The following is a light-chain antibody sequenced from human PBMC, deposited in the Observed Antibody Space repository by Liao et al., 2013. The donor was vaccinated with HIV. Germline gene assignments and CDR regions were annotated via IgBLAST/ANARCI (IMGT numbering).Light chain of an antibody. CDR1: KLGERY. CDR2: RGS. J-gene: IGLJ1*01. Sequence: SYDLSQPPSVSVSPGQTASITCSGDKLGERYPCWYQQKPGQSPVLVIYRGSKRPSGSPERFSGSNSGNTATLTISGAQAMDEADYFCQTWGSSIVVFGTGTKVTVL. CDR3: QTWGSSIVV. V-gene: IGLV3-1*01.